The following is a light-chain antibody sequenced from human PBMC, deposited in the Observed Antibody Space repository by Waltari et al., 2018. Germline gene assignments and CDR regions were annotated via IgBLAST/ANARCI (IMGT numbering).Light chain of an antibody. CDR1: ALAKKY. CDR3: YSAADNNRL. J-gene: IGLJ2*01. CDR2: KDS. Sequence: SYELTQPSSVSVSPGQTATLTCTGNALAKKYVRWFQQKPGQAPLVVIYKDSERPSGIPERFSGSSSGTTVTLTISGAQFEDEADYYCYSAADNNRLFGGGTKLTVL. V-gene: IGLV3-27*01.